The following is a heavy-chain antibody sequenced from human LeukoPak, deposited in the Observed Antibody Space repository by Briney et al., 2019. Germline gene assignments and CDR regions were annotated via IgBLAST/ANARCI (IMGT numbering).Heavy chain of an antibody. CDR2: ISAYNGNT. Sequence: ASVKVSCKASGYTFTNYGISWVRQAPGQGLEWMGWISAYNGNTNYAQKLQGRVTMTTDTSTSTAYMELRSLRSDDTAVYYCARAGYSGYDSWGVGFGYYYYYMDVWGKGTTVTISS. J-gene: IGHJ6*03. D-gene: IGHD5-12*01. V-gene: IGHV1-18*01. CDR3: ARAGYSGYDSWGVGFGYYYYYMDV. CDR1: GYTFTNYG.